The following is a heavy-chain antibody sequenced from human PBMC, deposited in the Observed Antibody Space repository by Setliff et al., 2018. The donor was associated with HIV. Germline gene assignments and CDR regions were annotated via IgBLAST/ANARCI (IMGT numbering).Heavy chain of an antibody. CDR2: VRSKAYGGTT. CDR3: TRLRGYSYGLASYYYYYMDV. V-gene: IGHV3-49*04. CDR1: GFTFGDYA. Sequence: GGSLRLSCTASGFTFGDYAMNWVRQAPGKGLEWVGFVRSKAYGGTTEYAASVKGRFTVSRDDSKSVAYLQISSLKTEDTAVYYCTRLRGYSYGLASYYYYYMDVWGKGTTVTVSS. J-gene: IGHJ6*03. D-gene: IGHD5-18*01.